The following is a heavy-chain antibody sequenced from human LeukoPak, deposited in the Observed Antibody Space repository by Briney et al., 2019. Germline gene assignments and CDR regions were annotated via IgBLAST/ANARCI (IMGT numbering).Heavy chain of an antibody. CDR1: GFTFSSYA. Sequence: GGSLRLSCAASGFTFSSYAMSWVRQAPGKGLEWVSSINASGDRTYYADSVKGRFTISTDHSKNTLYLQMNSLRAEDTAIYYCAKDVAGSGSSGFDYWGQGTLVTVSS. D-gene: IGHD1-26*01. CDR3: AKDVAGSGSSGFDY. V-gene: IGHV3-23*01. CDR2: INASGDRT. J-gene: IGHJ4*02.